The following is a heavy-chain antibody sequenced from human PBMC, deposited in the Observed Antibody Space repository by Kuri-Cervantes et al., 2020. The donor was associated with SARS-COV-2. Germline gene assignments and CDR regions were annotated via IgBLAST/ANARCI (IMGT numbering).Heavy chain of an antibody. CDR1: GFTFSSYA. J-gene: IGHJ4*02. CDR3: TTEYLTGTKIDY. Sequence: GGSLRLSCAASGFTFSSYAMHWVRQAPGKGLEYVSAISSNGGSTYYADSVKGRFTISRDNSKNTLYLQMGSLRAEDMAVYYCTTEYLTGTKIDYWGQGTLVTVSS. V-gene: IGHV3-64*02. D-gene: IGHD1-20*01. CDR2: ISSNGGST.